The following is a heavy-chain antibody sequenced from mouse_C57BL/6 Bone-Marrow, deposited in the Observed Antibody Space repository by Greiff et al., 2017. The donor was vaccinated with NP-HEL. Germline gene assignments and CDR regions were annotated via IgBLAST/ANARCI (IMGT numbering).Heavy chain of an antibody. Sequence: EVQRVESEGGLVQPGSSMKLSCTASGFTFSDYYMAWVRQVPEKGLEWVANINYDGSSTYYLDSLKSRFIISRDNAKNILYLQMSSLKSEDTATYYCARGAFYYSTLMDYWGQGTSVTVSS. CDR2: INYDGSST. V-gene: IGHV5-16*01. CDR1: GFTFSDYY. D-gene: IGHD2-5*01. CDR3: ARGAFYYSTLMDY. J-gene: IGHJ4*01.